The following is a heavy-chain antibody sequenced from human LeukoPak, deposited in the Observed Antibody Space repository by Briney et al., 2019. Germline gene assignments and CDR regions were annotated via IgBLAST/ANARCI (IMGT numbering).Heavy chain of an antibody. V-gene: IGHV3-15*01. CDR2: IKSNVDGGTT. J-gene: IGHJ4*02. CDR1: GFTFNNAY. D-gene: IGHD6-13*01. CDR3: TTDAGDTNRWYNY. Sequence: PGGSLRLSCAASGFTFNNAYMCWVRQAPGKGLEWVGRIKSNVDGGTTDYGAPVKGRFTISRDDSRNTLYLQMNSLKTEDTAVYYCTTDAGDTNRWYNYWGQGTLDTVSS.